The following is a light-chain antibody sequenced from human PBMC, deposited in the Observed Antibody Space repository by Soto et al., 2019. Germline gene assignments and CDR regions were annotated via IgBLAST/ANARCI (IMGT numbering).Light chain of an antibody. V-gene: IGKV1-39*01. CDR1: QSISSY. Sequence: DIQMTQSPSSLSASVGDRVTITCRASQSISSYLNWYQQKPGKAPKLLIHAASSLQSGVPSRFSGSGSGTDFTLTISRMEPEDFAVYCCQQYGSSPRTFGQGTKVDIK. J-gene: IGKJ1*01. CDR3: QQYGSSPRT. CDR2: AAS.